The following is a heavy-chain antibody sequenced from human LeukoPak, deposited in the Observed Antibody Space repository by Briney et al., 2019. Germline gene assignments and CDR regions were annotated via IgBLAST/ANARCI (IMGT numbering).Heavy chain of an antibody. D-gene: IGHD3-22*01. Sequence: PGGSLRLSCAASGFTFSSYSMNWVRQAPGKGLEWVSSISSSSSYIYYAASVKGRFTISRDNAKNSLYLQMNSLRAEDTAVYYCVRDRFFYDSRGHGVFDYWGQGTLVTVSS. V-gene: IGHV3-21*01. CDR3: VRDRFFYDSRGHGVFDY. CDR2: ISSSSSYI. J-gene: IGHJ4*02. CDR1: GFTFSSYS.